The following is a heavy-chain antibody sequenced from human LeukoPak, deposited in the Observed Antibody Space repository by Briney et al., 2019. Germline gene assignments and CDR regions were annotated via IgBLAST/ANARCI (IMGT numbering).Heavy chain of an antibody. CDR3: SRDGIFTG. V-gene: IGHV3-21*01. CDR2: ISSSSTYI. D-gene: IGHD3-3*01. J-gene: IGHJ4*02. Sequence: DPGGSLRLSCAASGFTFNSYTMNWVRQAPGKGLEWVSSISSSSTYIYYADSVKGRFVISRDSANNSVYLQMNSLRAEDTAVCYCSRDGIFTGWGQGTLVTVSS. CDR1: GFTFNSYT.